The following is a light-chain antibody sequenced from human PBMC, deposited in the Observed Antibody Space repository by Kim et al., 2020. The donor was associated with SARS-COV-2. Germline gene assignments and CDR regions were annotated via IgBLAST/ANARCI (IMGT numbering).Light chain of an antibody. J-gene: IGKJ1*01. V-gene: IGKV3-20*01. CDR3: QHYAGSPPT. Sequence: SAGERAYPSCRASKSVSNNYLAWYQKKPGQAPRLLIYGASSRATGIPDRFSGSGSGTDFTLTITRLEPEDFAVYYCQHYAGSPPTFGQGTKVDIK. CDR2: GAS. CDR1: KSVSNNY.